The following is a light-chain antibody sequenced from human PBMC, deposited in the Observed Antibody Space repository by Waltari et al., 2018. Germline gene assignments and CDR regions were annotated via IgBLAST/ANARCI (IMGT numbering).Light chain of an antibody. J-gene: IGLJ3*02. CDR2: DND. CDR3: GAWDSSRSVV. Sequence: QSVLTQPPSVSAAPGQKVTISCSGSTSNIGNNFVSWYQQLPGTAPKPLLYDNDKRPSGIPDRFSGSKSGTSATLGITGLQTGDEADYCCGAWDSSRSVVFGGGTKLTVL. V-gene: IGLV1-51*01. CDR1: TSNIGNNF.